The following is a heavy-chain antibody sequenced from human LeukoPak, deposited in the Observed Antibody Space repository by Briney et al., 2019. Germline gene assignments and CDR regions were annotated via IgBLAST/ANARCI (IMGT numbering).Heavy chain of an antibody. J-gene: IGHJ4*02. V-gene: IGHV3-23*01. Sequence: GGSLTLSCTASGFTFTDYAMNWVRQAPGEGLEWVSAISGDGGGYTYYADSVKGGFTISRVNSKNTLYLEMNSLRAEDTAVYYCAKDLTSGSGSYDYWGQGTLVTVSS. D-gene: IGHD3-10*01. CDR3: AKDLTSGSGSYDY. CDR2: ISGDGGGYT. CDR1: GFTFTDYA.